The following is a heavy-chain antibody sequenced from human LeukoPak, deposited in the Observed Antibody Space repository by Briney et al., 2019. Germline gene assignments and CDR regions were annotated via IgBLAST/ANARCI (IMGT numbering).Heavy chain of an antibody. D-gene: IGHD6-19*01. Sequence: PSETLSLTCTVSGYSISSGYCWGWIRQPPGKGLEWIGNIDHGGSTYYNPSLKSRVTTSVDTSKNQFSLKLSSVTAADTAVYYCARHSSGSNWFDPWGQGTLVTVSS. V-gene: IGHV4-38-2*02. CDR1: GYSISSGYC. CDR3: ARHSSGSNWFDP. J-gene: IGHJ5*02. CDR2: IDHGGST.